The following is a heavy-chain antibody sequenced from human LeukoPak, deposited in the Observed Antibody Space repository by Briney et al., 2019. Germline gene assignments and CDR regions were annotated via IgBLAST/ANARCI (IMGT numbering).Heavy chain of an antibody. J-gene: IGHJ4*02. D-gene: IGHD2-15*01. CDR1: GGSISSGSYY. V-gene: IGHV4-61*02. Sequence: PSETLPLTCTVSGGSISSGSYYWSWIRQPAGKGLEWIGRIYTSGSTNYNPSLKSRFTISVDTSKNQFSLKLSSVTAADTAVYYCARDGYCSGGSCSFDYWGQGTLVTVSS. CDR2: IYTSGST. CDR3: ARDGYCSGGSCSFDY.